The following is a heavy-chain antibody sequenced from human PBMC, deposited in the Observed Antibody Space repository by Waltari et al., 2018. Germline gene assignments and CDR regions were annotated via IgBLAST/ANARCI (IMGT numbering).Heavy chain of an antibody. CDR1: GYTFTSYA. CDR3: ATPDSSGYSNAFDI. J-gene: IGHJ3*02. CDR2: INAGNGNT. D-gene: IGHD3-22*01. Sequence: QVQLVQSGAEVKKPGASVKVSCKASGYTFTSYAMHWVRQAPGQRLEWMGWINAGNGNTKYSQKFQGRVTITRDTSASTAYMELSSPRSEDTAVYYCATPDSSGYSNAFDIWGQGTMVTVSS. V-gene: IGHV1-3*01.